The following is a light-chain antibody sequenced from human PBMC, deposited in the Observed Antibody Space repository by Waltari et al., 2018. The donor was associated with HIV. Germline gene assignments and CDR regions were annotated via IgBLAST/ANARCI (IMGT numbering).Light chain of an antibody. CDR3: CSYAGSSTLV. Sequence: QSALTQPASVSGSPGQSITISCTGTIRDVGNYNLVSWYQQNPGNAPQVLIYEVRQRPSVVSDRFSGSKSGNTASLTISGLQAEDEAHYYCCSYAGSSTLVFGGGTKLTVL. V-gene: IGLV2-23*02. CDR2: EVR. CDR1: IRDVGNYNL. J-gene: IGLJ3*02.